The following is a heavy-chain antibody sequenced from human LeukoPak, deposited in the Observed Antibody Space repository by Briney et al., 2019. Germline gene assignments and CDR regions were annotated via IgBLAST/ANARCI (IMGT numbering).Heavy chain of an antibody. D-gene: IGHD3-3*01. CDR3: ARVPVAEGQPGYDFWSNGAFDI. J-gene: IGHJ3*02. Sequence: SVKVSCKASGGTFSSYAISWVRQAPGQGLEWMGRIIPILGIANYAQKFQGRVTITADESTSTAYMELSSLRSEDTAVYYCARVPVAEGQPGYDFWSNGAFDIWGQGTMVTVSS. CDR1: GGTFSSYA. CDR2: IIPILGIA. V-gene: IGHV1-69*04.